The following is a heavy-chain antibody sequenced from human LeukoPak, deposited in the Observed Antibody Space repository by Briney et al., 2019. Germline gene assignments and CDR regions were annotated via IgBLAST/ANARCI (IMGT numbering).Heavy chain of an antibody. Sequence: AGGSLRLSCTVSGFTVSSNSMSWVRQAPGKGLEWVSFIYSDNTHYSDSVKGRFTISRDNSKNTLYLQMNSLRAEDTAVYYCAKDQQVKATYYYDSSGYLGYDYWGQGTLVTVSS. CDR3: AKDQQVKATYYYDSSGYLGYDY. V-gene: IGHV3-53*01. CDR2: IYSDNT. J-gene: IGHJ4*02. CDR1: GFTVSSNS. D-gene: IGHD3-22*01.